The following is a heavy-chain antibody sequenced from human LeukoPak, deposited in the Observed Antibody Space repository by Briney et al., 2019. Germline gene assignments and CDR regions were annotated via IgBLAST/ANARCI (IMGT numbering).Heavy chain of an antibody. CDR3: ARDAGNSGYGCDL. D-gene: IGHD5-12*01. CDR2: IRSSSET. CDR1: GFIFSQYS. Sequence: GGSLRLSCAASGFIFSQYSMNWVRQAPGKGLEWVSHIRSSSETFYADSVKGRFTISRDNARNSLYLQMNTLRGEDTAIYYCARDAGNSGYGCDLWGQGTLVTVSS. V-gene: IGHV3-48*01. J-gene: IGHJ5*02.